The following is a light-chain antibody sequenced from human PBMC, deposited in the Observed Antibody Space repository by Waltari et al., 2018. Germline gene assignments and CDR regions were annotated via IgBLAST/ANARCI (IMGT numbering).Light chain of an antibody. CDR1: QYIAKF. V-gene: IGKV1-39*01. CDR3: QQCYSDSPYT. J-gene: IGKJ2*01. Sequence: IQMTQSPSSLSASIGERVTLTCRASQYIAKFLNWYQQKPGQAPSLLIYAASTLQRGVPPRFTGSGSGTDFTLTISSLQPEDFGTYYCQQCYSDSPYTFGQGTKLEI. CDR2: AAS.